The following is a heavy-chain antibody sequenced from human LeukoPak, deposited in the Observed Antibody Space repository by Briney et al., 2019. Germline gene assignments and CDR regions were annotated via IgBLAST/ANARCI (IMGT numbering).Heavy chain of an antibody. J-gene: IGHJ4*02. CDR1: GFIFDDYA. Sequence: GGSLRLSCGAFGFIFDDYAMHWVRQAPGKGLEWVSLISWDGGSTYYADSVKGRFTISRDNSKNSLYLQMNSLRAEDTALYHCARDPRGRSGWYDGTFFDYWGQGTLVTVSS. CDR3: ARDPRGRSGWYDGTFFDY. D-gene: IGHD6-19*01. V-gene: IGHV3-43D*03. CDR2: ISWDGGST.